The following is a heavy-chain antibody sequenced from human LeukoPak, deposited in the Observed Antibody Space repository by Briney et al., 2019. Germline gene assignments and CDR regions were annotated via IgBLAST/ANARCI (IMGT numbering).Heavy chain of an antibody. Sequence: GGSLRLSCAASGFTFSSYSMNWVRQAPGEGLEWVSSISSSSSYIYYADSVKGRFTISRDNAKNSLYLQMNSLRAEDTAVYYCATTPRAMTTVTTGYWGQGTLVTVSS. D-gene: IGHD4-17*01. CDR3: ATTPRAMTTVTTGY. CDR1: GFTFSSYS. V-gene: IGHV3-21*01. J-gene: IGHJ4*02. CDR2: ISSSSSYI.